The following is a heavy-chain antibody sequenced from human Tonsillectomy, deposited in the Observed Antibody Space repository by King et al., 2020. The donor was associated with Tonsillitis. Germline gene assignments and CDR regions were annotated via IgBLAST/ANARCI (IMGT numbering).Heavy chain of an antibody. CDR3: ASEYRRGY. CDR1: GFTFSSSW. D-gene: IGHD3-10*01. J-gene: IGHJ4*02. V-gene: IGHV3-7*01. Sequence: QLVQSGGGLVQPGGSLRLSCAASGFTFSSSWMSWVRQAPGKGLEWVANIKEDGSEKHYVDSAKGRFTISRDNAKNSLYLQMNSLRAEDTAVYYCASEYRRGYWGQGILVTVSS. CDR2: IKEDGSEK.